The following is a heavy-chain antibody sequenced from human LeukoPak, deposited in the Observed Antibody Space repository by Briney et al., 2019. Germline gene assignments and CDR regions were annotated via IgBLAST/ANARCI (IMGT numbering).Heavy chain of an antibody. CDR3: ARESWKDSSGYFDY. Sequence: GGSLRLSCAASGFTFSSYDMNWVRQAPGKGPEWVSYISSSGSTIYYADSVKGRFTISRDNAKNSLYLQMNSLRAEDTAVYYCARESWKDSSGYFDYWGQGTLVTVSS. V-gene: IGHV3-48*03. CDR2: ISSSGSTI. CDR1: GFTFSSYD. D-gene: IGHD3-22*01. J-gene: IGHJ4*02.